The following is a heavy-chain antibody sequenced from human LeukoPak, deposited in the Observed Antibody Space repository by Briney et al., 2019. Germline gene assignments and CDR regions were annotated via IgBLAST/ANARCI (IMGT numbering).Heavy chain of an antibody. D-gene: IGHD3-22*01. V-gene: IGHV1-18*01. CDR2: ISAYNGNT. Sequence: SVKVSCKASGYTFTSYGISWVRQAPGQGLEWMGWISAYNGNTNYAQKLQGRVTMTTDTSTSTAYMELRSLRSDDTAVYYCAREMEYYYDSSGYYYGGWFDPWGQGTLVTVSS. CDR3: AREMEYYYDSSGYYYGGWFDP. J-gene: IGHJ5*02. CDR1: GYTFTSYG.